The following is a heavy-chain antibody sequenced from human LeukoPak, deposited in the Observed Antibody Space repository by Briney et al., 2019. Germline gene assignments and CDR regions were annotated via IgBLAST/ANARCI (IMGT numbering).Heavy chain of an antibody. CDR1: GFTFTSYT. V-gene: IGHV3-48*02. Sequence: PGGSLRLSCAASGFTFTSYTMNWVRQAPGKGLEWISYIRTSGGVVSYTDSVRGRFTISTDSAKNSLYLQMNSLRDDDTAVYYCVRDQFYAFDVWGQGTMATVSS. J-gene: IGHJ3*01. CDR3: VRDQFYAFDV. CDR2: IRTSGGVV.